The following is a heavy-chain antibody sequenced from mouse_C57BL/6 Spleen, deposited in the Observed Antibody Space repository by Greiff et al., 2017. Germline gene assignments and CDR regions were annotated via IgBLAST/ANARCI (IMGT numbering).Heavy chain of an antibody. Sequence: EVHLVESGGGLVQPGGSMKLSCVASGFTFSNYWMNWVRQSPEKGLEWVAQIRLKSDNYATHYAESVKGRFTISRDDSKSSVYLQMNNLRAEDTGIYYDTGPPYGGYYGGFAYWGQGTLVTVSA. D-gene: IGHD2-3*01. CDR2: IRLKSDNYAT. J-gene: IGHJ3*01. CDR3: TGPPYGGYYGGFAY. V-gene: IGHV6-3*01. CDR1: GFTFSNYW.